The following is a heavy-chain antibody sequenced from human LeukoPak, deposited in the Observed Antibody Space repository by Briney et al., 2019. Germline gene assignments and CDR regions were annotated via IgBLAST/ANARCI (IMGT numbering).Heavy chain of an antibody. D-gene: IGHD4-17*01. Sequence: SETLSLTCAVYGGSFSGYYWSWIRQPPGKGLEWIGEFNHSGSTNYNPSPKSRVTISVDTSKNQFSLKLSSVTAADAAVYYCARGGQTDGETKLYYYYYGMDVWGQGTTVTVSS. CDR2: FNHSGST. CDR3: ARGGQTDGETKLYYYYYGMDV. V-gene: IGHV4-34*01. J-gene: IGHJ6*02. CDR1: GGSFSGYY.